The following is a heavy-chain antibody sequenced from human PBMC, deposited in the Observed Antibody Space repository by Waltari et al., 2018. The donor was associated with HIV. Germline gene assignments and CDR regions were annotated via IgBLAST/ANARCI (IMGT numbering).Heavy chain of an antibody. J-gene: IGHJ4*02. D-gene: IGHD6-13*01. Sequence: DVQLVESGGGLVQPGGSLRLSCLASGLTIRDDYLDWVRQAPGKGPEWVGRIRSQVRGYSTEYVASVEGRFTISRDDSQNSVYLQMNSLQSEDTAIYYCVRGGNPGKVFDRWGQGTLVTVSS. CDR2: IRSQVRGYST. CDR1: GLTIRDDY. CDR3: VRGGNPGKVFDR. V-gene: IGHV3-72*01.